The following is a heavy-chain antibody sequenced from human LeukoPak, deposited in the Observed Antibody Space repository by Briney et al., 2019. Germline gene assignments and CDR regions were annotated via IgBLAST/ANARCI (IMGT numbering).Heavy chain of an antibody. Sequence: GGSLRLSCTASGFTLGSHDMHWVRHIPGQGLEWVAAVSSGFHAFFADSVQGRFTVPREDARNSLYLQMNSLRAGDTAVYYCVREARGYHYTYFDYWGQGTLVTVSS. J-gene: IGHJ4*02. CDR2: VSSGFHA. V-gene: IGHV3-13*01. D-gene: IGHD5-18*01. CDR1: GFTLGSHD. CDR3: VREARGYHYTYFDY.